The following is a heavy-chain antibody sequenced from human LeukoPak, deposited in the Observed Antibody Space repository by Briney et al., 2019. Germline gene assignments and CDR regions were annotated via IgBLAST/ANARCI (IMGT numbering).Heavy chain of an antibody. Sequence: SETLSLTCTVSGGSISSSSYYWGWIRQPPGKGLEWIGSIYYSGSTYYNPSLKSRVTISVDTSKNQFSLKLSSVTAADTAVYYCARHMGMDYYDSSGYSNPFDYWGQGTLVTVSS. CDR3: ARHMGMDYYDSSGYSNPFDY. CDR2: IYYSGST. CDR1: GGSISSSSYY. J-gene: IGHJ4*02. D-gene: IGHD3-22*01. V-gene: IGHV4-39*01.